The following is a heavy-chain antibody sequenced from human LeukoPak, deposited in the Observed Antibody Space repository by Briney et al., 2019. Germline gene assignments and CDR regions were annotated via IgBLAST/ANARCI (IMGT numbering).Heavy chain of an antibody. CDR1: GFTFSSYA. V-gene: IGHV3-30-3*01. CDR2: ISYDGSSK. J-gene: IGHJ6*02. CDR3: AREVTMGYYYYYYGMDV. D-gene: IGHD3-10*01. Sequence: GGSLRLSCAASGFTFSSYAMHWVRQAPGKGLEWVAVISYDGSSKYYADSVKGRFTISRDNSKNTLYLQMNSLRAEDTAVYYCAREVTMGYYYYYYGMDVWGQGTTVTVSS.